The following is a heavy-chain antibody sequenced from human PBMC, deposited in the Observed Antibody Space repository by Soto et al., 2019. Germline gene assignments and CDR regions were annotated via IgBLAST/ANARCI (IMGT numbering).Heavy chain of an antibody. CDR2: ISGSGGST. CDR3: AKDSRIVGATTPFDY. Sequence: GGSLRLSCAASGFTFSSYAMSWVRQAPGKGLEWVSAISGSGGSTYYADSVKGRFTISRDNSKSTLYLQMNSLRAEDTAVYYCAKDSRIVGATTPFDYWGQGTLVTVSS. CDR1: GFTFSSYA. J-gene: IGHJ4*02. V-gene: IGHV3-23*01. D-gene: IGHD1-26*01.